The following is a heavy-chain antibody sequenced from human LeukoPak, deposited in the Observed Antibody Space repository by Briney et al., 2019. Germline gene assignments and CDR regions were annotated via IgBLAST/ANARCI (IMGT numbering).Heavy chain of an antibody. D-gene: IGHD4-17*01. CDR3: ITDPGDYENF. V-gene: IGHV3-15*01. CDR2: IKSKSDGETR. Sequence: GGSLRLSCAASGFSFSNAWMSWVRQAPGKGLEWVGRIKSKSDGETRDYAAPVRGRFAISRDVSKNTLFLLMNSLKTDDTAVYFCITDPGDYENFWGQGTLVTVSS. CDR1: GFSFSNAW. J-gene: IGHJ4*02.